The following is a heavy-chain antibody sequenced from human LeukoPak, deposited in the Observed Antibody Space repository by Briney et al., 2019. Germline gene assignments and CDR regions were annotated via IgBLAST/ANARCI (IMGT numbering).Heavy chain of an antibody. CDR3: ARGPVIAAAAYY. J-gene: IGHJ4*02. Sequence: PGRSLRLSCAASGFTFSSYAMRWVRQAPGKGLEWVAVISYDGSNKYYADSVKGRFTISRDNSKNTLYLQMNSLRAEDTVVYYCARGPVIAAAAYYWGQGTLVTVSS. CDR2: ISYDGSNK. D-gene: IGHD6-13*01. CDR1: GFTFSSYA. V-gene: IGHV3-30*04.